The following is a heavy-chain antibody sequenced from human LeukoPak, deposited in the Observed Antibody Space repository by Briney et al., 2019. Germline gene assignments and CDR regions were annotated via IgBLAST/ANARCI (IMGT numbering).Heavy chain of an antibody. CDR3: ARGALLLWFGELLSQHFDY. V-gene: IGHV1-18*01. D-gene: IGHD3-10*01. CDR1: GYTFTSYG. CDR2: ISAYNGNT. J-gene: IGHJ4*02. Sequence: ASVKVSCKASGYTFTSYGISWVRQAPGQGLEWMGWISAYNGNTNYAQKLQGRVTMTTDTSTSTAYMELRSLRSDDTAVYCCARGALLLWFGELLSQHFDYWGQGTLVTVSS.